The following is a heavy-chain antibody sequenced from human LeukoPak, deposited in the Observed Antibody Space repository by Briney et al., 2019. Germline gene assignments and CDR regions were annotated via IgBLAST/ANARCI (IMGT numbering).Heavy chain of an antibody. CDR3: ARDYEDAFDI. CDR2: IYTSGST. J-gene: IGHJ3*02. Sequence: SETLSLTCTVPAGSISTYYWSWIRQPAGKGLEWIGRIYTSGSTNYNPSLKSRVTMSVDTSKNQFSLKLSSVTAADTAVYFCARDYEDAFDIWGQGTMVTVSS. D-gene: IGHD3-16*01. CDR1: AGSISTYY. V-gene: IGHV4-4*07.